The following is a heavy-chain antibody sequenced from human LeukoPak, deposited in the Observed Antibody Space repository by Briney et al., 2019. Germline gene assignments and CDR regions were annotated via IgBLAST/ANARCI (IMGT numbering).Heavy chain of an antibody. J-gene: IGHJ4*02. CDR2: ITGSGDST. CDR3: VKDYGPKQLVFFDS. Sequence: GGSLRLSCAASGFTFTSYAMSWVRQAPGKGLEWVSAITGSGDSTFYADTVKGRFTISRDNSKNTLYVQMNSLRAEDTAVYYCVKDYGPKQLVFFDSWGQGTLVTVSS. V-gene: IGHV3-23*01. D-gene: IGHD6-13*01. CDR1: GFTFTSYA.